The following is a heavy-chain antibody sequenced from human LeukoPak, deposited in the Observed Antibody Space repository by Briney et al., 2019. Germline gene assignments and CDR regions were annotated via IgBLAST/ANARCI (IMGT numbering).Heavy chain of an antibody. V-gene: IGHV4-4*02. CDR1: GGSISSSNW. CDR3: ARDAYCGGDCSFDYYYGMDV. J-gene: IGHJ6*02. D-gene: IGHD2-21*02. Sequence: SETLSLTCAVSGGSISSSNWWSWVRQPPGKGLEWIGEIYHSGSTNYNPSLKSRVTISVDTSKNQFSLKLSSVTAADTAVYYCARDAYCGGDCSFDYYYGMDVWGQGTTVTVSS. CDR2: IYHSGST.